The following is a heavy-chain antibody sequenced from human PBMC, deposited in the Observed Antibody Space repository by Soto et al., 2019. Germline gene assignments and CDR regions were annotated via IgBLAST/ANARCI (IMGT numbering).Heavy chain of an antibody. CDR2: IFHTGTP. Sequence: SETLSLTCTVSGDAISGGPYSWGWIRQSPGKGLEWIGSIFHTGTPYYNPSLSSRVTISVDTSRNQFSLRLNSVTAADTAVFYCARQGLGVAAAFLYWGQGALVTVSS. CDR3: ARQGLGVAAAFLY. V-gene: IGHV4-39*01. J-gene: IGHJ4*02. CDR1: GDAISGGPYS. D-gene: IGHD6-13*01.